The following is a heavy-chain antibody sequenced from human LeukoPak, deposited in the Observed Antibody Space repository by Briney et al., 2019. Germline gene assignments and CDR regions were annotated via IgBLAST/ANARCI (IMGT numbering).Heavy chain of an antibody. V-gene: IGHV3-23*01. D-gene: IGHD3-16*02. CDR2: ISGSGGST. CDR3: AKDPGGDYDYVWGSYRN. J-gene: IGHJ4*02. Sequence: GGSLRLSCAASGFTFSSYAMGWVRQAPGKGLEWVSAISGSGGSTYYADSVKGRFTISRDNSKNTLYLQMNSLRAEDTVVYYCAKDPGGDYDYVWGSYRNWGQGTLVTVSS. CDR1: GFTFSSYA.